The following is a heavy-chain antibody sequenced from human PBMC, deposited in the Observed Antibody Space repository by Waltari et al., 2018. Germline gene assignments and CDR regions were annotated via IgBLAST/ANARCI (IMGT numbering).Heavy chain of an antibody. CDR3: ASNIVVAGRSVHDAFDI. Sequence: QVQLVQSGAEVKKPGSSVKVSCKASGGTFSSYTISWVRQAPGQGLEWRGRISPLLGIANSAQKFQGRVTITADKSTSTAYMELSSLRSEDTAVYYCASNIVVAGRSVHDAFDIWGQGTMVTVSS. CDR1: GGTFSSYT. V-gene: IGHV1-69*02. CDR2: ISPLLGIA. J-gene: IGHJ3*02. D-gene: IGHD6-19*01.